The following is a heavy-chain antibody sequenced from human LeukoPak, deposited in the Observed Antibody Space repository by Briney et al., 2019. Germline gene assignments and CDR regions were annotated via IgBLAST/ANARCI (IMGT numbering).Heavy chain of an antibody. CDR1: GASISGSGYD. J-gene: IGHJ4*02. CDR3: VKSGGYGLIDY. V-gene: IGHV4-39*01. CDR2: IYYTGST. D-gene: IGHD6-19*01. Sequence: PSETLSLTCAVSGASISGSGYDLGWIRQPPGKGREWIGNIYYTGSTYYNASLQSRVTISIDMSKNQFSLRLSSVTAADTAMYYCVKSGGYGLIDYWGQGALVTVSS.